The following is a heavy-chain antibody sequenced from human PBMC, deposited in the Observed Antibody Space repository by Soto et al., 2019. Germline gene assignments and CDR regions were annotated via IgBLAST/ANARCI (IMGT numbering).Heavy chain of an antibody. J-gene: IGHJ5*02. D-gene: IGHD2-15*01. Sequence: PSETLSLTCTVSGGSISSGGYYWSWIRQHPGKGLEWIGYIYYSGSTYYNPSLKSRVTISVDTSKNQFSLKLSSVTAADTAVYYCARDEGKEYCSVVSCDKYNWFDPWGQGTLVTVSS. CDR3: ARDEGKEYCSVVSCDKYNWFDP. V-gene: IGHV4-31*03. CDR2: IYYSGST. CDR1: GGSISSGGYY.